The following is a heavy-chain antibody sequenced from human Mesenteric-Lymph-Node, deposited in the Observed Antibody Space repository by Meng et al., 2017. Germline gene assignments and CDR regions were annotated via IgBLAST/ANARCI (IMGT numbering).Heavy chain of an antibody. Sequence: GGSLRLSCAVSGFTFSSYAMTWVRQTPGKGLEWVSSVSVGGDTTKYTDSVKGRFTISRDNSKNTLYLQMNSLRAEDTAVYYCAGAPNYDWGQGTLVTVSS. CDR1: GFTFSSYA. J-gene: IGHJ4*02. D-gene: IGHD4/OR15-4a*01. CDR3: AGAPNYD. V-gene: IGHV3-23*01. CDR2: VSVGGDTT.